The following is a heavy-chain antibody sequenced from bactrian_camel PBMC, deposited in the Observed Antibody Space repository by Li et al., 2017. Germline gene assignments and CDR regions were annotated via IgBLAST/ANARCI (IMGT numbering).Heavy chain of an antibody. Sequence: VESGGGSVQVGGSLTLSCEFSEYTASSGCRTWFRQAPGKEREGITFIDGDGRTSYADSVKGRFTISKDSANLYLQMNSLKLEDTAMYYCAADPRPCSVVGAVLHKVGYRGRGTQVT. CDR2: IDGDGRT. J-gene: IGHJ4*01. D-gene: IGHD3*01. V-gene: IGHV3S26*01. CDR1: EYTASSGC.